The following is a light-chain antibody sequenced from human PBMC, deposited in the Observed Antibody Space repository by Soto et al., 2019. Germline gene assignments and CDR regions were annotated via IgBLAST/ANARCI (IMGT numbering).Light chain of an antibody. CDR2: SNN. Sequence: QSVLTQPPSASGTPGQRVTISCSGSSSNIGSNPVNFYQQLPGAAPRLLIYSNNQRPSGVPDRFSGSKSGTSASLAISGLQSEDEADYYCAAWDDSLNGVVFGGGTKLTVL. CDR3: AAWDDSLNGVV. J-gene: IGLJ3*02. V-gene: IGLV1-44*01. CDR1: SSNIGSNP.